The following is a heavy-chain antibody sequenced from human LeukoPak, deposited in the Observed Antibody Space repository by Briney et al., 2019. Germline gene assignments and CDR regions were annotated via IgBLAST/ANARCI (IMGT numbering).Heavy chain of an antibody. CDR3: ARGEKSWINGFDL. CDR1: GFTFSSYR. CDR2: INSDGTST. J-gene: IGHJ4*02. Sequence: GGSLRLSCAASGFTFSSYRIHWVRQAPGKGLVWVSGINSDGTSTYYADSVKGRFTISRDNAKNTLDLQMNSLRAEDTAVYYCARGEKSWINGFDLLGQGTLVTVSS. D-gene: IGHD2-8*01. V-gene: IGHV3-74*01.